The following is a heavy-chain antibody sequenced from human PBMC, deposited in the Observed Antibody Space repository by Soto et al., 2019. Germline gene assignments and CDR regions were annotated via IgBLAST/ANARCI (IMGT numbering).Heavy chain of an antibody. D-gene: IGHD3-10*01. CDR3: ARGPRTYYYGSGTYYYMDV. V-gene: IGHV4-34*01. CDR1: GGTFSGYY. CDR2: INHSGST. J-gene: IGHJ6*03. Sequence: PSETLSLTCAVYGGTFSGYYLSWIRQPPGKGLEWIGEINHSGSTNYNPSLKSRVTISVDTSKNQFSLKLSSVTAADTAVYYCARGPRTYYYGSGTYYYMDVWGKGTTVTVSS.